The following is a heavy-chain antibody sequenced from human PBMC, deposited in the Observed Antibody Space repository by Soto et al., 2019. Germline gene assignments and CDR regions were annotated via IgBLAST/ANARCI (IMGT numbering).Heavy chain of an antibody. CDR3: AVATMTIIVGMDV. V-gene: IGHV4-30-4*01. Sequence: QVQLQESGPGLVKPSQTLSLTCTVSGGFITSGDYYWSWIRQPPGKGLEWIGYIYYSGSTYYNPSLKSRVTISKDTSNNQFSRKLSSVTAADTAVYYCAVATMTIIVGMDVWGQGTTVTVSS. CDR1: GGFITSGDYY. J-gene: IGHJ6*02. CDR2: IYYSGST. D-gene: IGHD3-22*01.